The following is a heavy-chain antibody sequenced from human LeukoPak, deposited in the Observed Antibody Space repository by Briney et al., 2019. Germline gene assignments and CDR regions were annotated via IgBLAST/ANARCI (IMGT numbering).Heavy chain of an antibody. V-gene: IGHV3-23*01. Sequence: GGSLRLSCAASGFTFSSYGMSWVRQAPGKGLEWVSAISGSGGSTYYADSVKGRFTISRDNSKNTLYLQMNSLRAEDTAVYYCAREEVIVQILDYWGQGTLVTVSS. CDR3: AREEVIVQILDY. D-gene: IGHD2-15*01. J-gene: IGHJ4*02. CDR1: GFTFSSYG. CDR2: ISGSGGST.